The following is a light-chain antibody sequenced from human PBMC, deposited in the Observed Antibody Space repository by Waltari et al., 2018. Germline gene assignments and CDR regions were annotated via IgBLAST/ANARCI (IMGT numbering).Light chain of an antibody. Sequence: SYELTQPPSVSVSPGQTARTTCSGDALPRQYAFWYQQKPGQAPILIIYKDTERPSGIPERFSGSSSGTTVTLTISGVQAEDEADFYCQSSDHTASFWVFGGGTRLTVL. J-gene: IGLJ3*02. CDR1: ALPRQY. CDR3: QSSDHTASFWV. CDR2: KDT. V-gene: IGLV3-25*03.